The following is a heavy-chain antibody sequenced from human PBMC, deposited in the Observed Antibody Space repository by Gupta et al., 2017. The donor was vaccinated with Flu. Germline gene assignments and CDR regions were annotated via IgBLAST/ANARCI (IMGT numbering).Heavy chain of an antibody. CDR1: VFTFSTYW. CDR2: MKEYGSEK. V-gene: IGHV3-7*01. CDR3: ARHGSHHFDY. D-gene: IGHD5-24*01. Sequence: EVQLVESGGGLVQRGGYLSLTCAASVFTFSTYWMAWVRKAPGKGVEWVTNMKEYGSEKYYVDSLKGRFTISRDNAKNSMYLQMYSLRVEDTAVYYCARHGSHHFDYWGQGTLVTVSS. J-gene: IGHJ4*02.